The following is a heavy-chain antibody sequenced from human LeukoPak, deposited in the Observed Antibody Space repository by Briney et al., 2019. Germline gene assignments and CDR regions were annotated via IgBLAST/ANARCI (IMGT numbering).Heavy chain of an antibody. CDR1: GFTFSDYY. Sequence: PGGSLRLSCAASGFTFSDYYMSWIRQAPGKGLEWVSYISSSGSTIYYADSVKGRFTISRDNSKNTLYLQMNSLRAEDTAVYYCAKPGYSGYQVQYYFDYWGQGTLVTVSS. CDR2: ISSSGSTI. CDR3: AKPGYSGYQVQYYFDY. D-gene: IGHD5-12*01. J-gene: IGHJ4*02. V-gene: IGHV3-11*04.